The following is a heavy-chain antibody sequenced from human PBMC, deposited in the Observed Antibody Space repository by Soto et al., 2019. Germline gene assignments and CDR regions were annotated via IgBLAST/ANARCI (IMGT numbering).Heavy chain of an antibody. CDR3: VKGSASFRPYSFDY. V-gene: IGHV3-23*01. CDR2: ISGGGGST. D-gene: IGHD6-6*01. J-gene: IGHJ4*02. Sequence: EVQLLESGGALVQPGGSLRLSCAASGFTFSDYAMSWIRQAPGKGLEWVSVISGGGGSTWLADSVKGRFTISRDNSKNTVYVQMNSLRAEDSAVYYCVKGSASFRPYSFDYWGQGTLVTVSS. CDR1: GFTFSDYA.